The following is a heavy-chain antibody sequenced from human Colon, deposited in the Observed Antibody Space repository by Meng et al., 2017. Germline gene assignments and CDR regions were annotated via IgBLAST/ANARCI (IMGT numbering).Heavy chain of an antibody. V-gene: IGHV3-30-3*01. D-gene: IGHD2-21*02. CDR2: TSHDGSTK. CDR3: ARDRYCGGDCYSPSYFDY. Sequence: QVQLVESGGGVLQPGRALRLSGAASGFSFKDYARHGARQAPGKGLEWVSVTSHDGSTKHYADSVKGRFTISRDNSKNTLYLQMSSLRAEDTAVYYCARDRYCGGDCYSPSYFDYWGQGTLVTVSS. CDR1: GFSFKDYA. J-gene: IGHJ4*02.